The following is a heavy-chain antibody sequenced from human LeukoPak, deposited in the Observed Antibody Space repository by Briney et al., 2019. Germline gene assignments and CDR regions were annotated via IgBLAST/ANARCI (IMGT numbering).Heavy chain of an antibody. CDR2: INPNSGGT. CDR1: GYTFTGYY. Sequence: GASVKVSCKASGYTFTGYYMHWVRQAPGQGLEWMGWINPNSGGTNYAQKFQGRVTMTRDTSISTAYMELSRLRSDDTAVYYCARDRWAEGDEGYFDYWGQGTLVTVSS. V-gene: IGHV1-2*02. CDR3: ARDRWAEGDEGYFDY. D-gene: IGHD2-21*02. J-gene: IGHJ4*02.